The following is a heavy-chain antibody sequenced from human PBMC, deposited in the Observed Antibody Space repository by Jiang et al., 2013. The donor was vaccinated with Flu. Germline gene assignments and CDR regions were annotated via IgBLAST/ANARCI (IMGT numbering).Heavy chain of an antibody. CDR1: GFSLSTSGMC. J-gene: IGHJ6*02. D-gene: IGHD2-15*01. Sequence: KPTQTLTLTCTFSGFSLSTSGMCVSWIRQPPGKALEWLALIDWDDDKYYSTSLKTRLTISKDTSKNQVVLTMTNMDPVDTATYYCARLLGYCSGGSCPSYYGMDVWGQGTTVTVSS. CDR3: ARLLGYCSGGSCPSYYGMDV. CDR2: IDWDDDK. V-gene: IGHV2-70*01.